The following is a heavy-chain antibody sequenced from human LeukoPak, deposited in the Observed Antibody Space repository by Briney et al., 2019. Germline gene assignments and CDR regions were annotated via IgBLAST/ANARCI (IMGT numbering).Heavy chain of an antibody. D-gene: IGHD2-2*01. V-gene: IGHV4-59*08. CDR2: ICYSGNT. J-gene: IGHJ4*02. CDR3: ARQEVYCSSTSCYARGYSYGTFFDY. Sequence: SETLSLTYTVSGGSISNYDWTWIRQPRGKGLEWIGFICYSGNTNYNPSLKSRVTMSIDTSKNQFPLKLSSVTAADTAVYYCARQEVYCSSTSCYARGYSYGTFFDYWGQGTLVTVSS. CDR1: GGSISNYD.